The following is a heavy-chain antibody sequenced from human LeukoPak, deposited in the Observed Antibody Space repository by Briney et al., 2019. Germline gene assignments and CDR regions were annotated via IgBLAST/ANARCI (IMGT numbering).Heavy chain of an antibody. Sequence: PGGSLRLSWAASGFTFSTYSMNWVGQAPGKGLEWISYIWDSSRALYYADSVKGRFTISRDNAKNSLYLQMNNPRDEATVEYSCPRDRDWAFDYWGQGTLVTVFS. CDR2: IWDSSRAL. CDR1: GFTFSTYS. D-gene: IGHD2-21*02. CDR3: PRDRDWAFDY. J-gene: IGHJ4*02. V-gene: IGHV3-48*02.